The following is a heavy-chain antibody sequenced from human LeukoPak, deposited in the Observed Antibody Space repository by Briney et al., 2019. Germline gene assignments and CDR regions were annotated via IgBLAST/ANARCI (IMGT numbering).Heavy chain of an antibody. CDR3: ARVSSGWYGFGY. Sequence: ASVKVSCKASGYTFTIYGISWVRQAPGQGLEGMGWISAYDGNTNYAQKLQGRVTMTTDTSTSTAYMELRSLRSDDTAVYYCARVSSGWYGFGYWGQGTLVTVSS. J-gene: IGHJ4*02. V-gene: IGHV1-18*04. CDR2: ISAYDGNT. D-gene: IGHD6-19*01. CDR1: GYTFTIYG.